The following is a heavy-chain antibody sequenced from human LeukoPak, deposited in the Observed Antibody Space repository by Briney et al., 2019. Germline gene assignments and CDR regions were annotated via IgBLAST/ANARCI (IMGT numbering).Heavy chain of an antibody. D-gene: IGHD4-23*01. CDR1: GGSFSGYY. J-gene: IGHJ6*03. Sequence: TTSETLSLTCAVYGGSFSGYYWSWIRQPPGKGLEWIGEINHSGSTNYNPSLKSRVTISVDTSKNQFSLKLSSVTAADTAMYYCAREVADYGGYYYYHSMDVWGKGTTVTISS. V-gene: IGHV4-34*01. CDR2: INHSGST. CDR3: AREVADYGGYYYYHSMDV.